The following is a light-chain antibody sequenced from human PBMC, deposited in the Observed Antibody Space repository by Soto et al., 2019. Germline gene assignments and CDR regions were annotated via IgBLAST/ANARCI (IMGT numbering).Light chain of an antibody. CDR1: SSDVGGYNY. CDR3: SSYTSSSTLVYV. J-gene: IGLJ1*01. V-gene: IGLV2-14*03. Sequence: SVLTQPASVSGSPGQSITISCTGTSSDVGGYNYVSWYQQHPGKAPKLMIYDVSNRPSGVPNRFSGSKSGNTASLTISGLQAEDEAEYYCSSYTSSSTLVYVFGTGTKLTVL. CDR2: DVS.